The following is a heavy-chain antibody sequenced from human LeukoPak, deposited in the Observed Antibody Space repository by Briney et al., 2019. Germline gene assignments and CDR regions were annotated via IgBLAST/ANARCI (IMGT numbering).Heavy chain of an antibody. CDR3: ARNKKGDRYTYGHDY. V-gene: IGHV3-30*04. CDR2: ISYDGSNK. Sequence: QAGTSLRLSCAASGFTFSSYAMNWVRQAPGKGLEWVAVISYDGSNKYYADSVKGRFTISRDNAKNSLYLQMNSLRAEDTAVYYCARNKKGDRYTYGHDYWGQGTLVTVSS. D-gene: IGHD5-18*01. J-gene: IGHJ4*02. CDR1: GFTFSSYA.